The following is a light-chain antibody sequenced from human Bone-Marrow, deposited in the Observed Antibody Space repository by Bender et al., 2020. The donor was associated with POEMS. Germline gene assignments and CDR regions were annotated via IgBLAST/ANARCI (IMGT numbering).Light chain of an antibody. CDR3: SSYASSSTPYV. CDR2: DVS. Sequence: QSALTQPASVSGSPGQSITISCTGTSGDVGGHNYVSWYQQYPGKAPKLMIYDVSNRPSGVSNRFSGSKSGNTASLTISGLQAEDEADYYCSSYASSSTPYVFGTGTKVTVL. CDR1: SGDVGGHNY. V-gene: IGLV2-14*01. J-gene: IGLJ1*01.